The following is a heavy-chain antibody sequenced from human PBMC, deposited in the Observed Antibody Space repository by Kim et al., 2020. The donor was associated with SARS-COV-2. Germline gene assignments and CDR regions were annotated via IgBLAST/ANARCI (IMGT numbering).Heavy chain of an antibody. J-gene: IGHJ4*02. CDR3: VKGGGTLDD. Sequence: GSDKCYGHSVKSRFTIARDNAKNSLYRQMKNLRAEDTAVYYCVKGGGTLDDWGQGTLVTVSS. V-gene: IGHV3-7*01. D-gene: IGHD3-16*01. CDR2: GSDK.